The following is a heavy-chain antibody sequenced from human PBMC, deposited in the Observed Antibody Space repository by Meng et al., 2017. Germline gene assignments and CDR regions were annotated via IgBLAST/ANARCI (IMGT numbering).Heavy chain of an antibody. CDR1: GXTLSSDG. J-gene: IGHJ4*02. Sequence: QXXLVQXXAVVKKPGXXVKVSCDTSGXTLSSDGFAWVRQTPEQGLEWLGWINVYSGITNYAQKFQGRVTMTTDTSTRTGYMELTSLTSDDTATYYCATRGNPYLNCWGQGTLVTVSS. CDR3: ATRGNPYLNC. V-gene: IGHV1-18*01. CDR2: INVYSGIT.